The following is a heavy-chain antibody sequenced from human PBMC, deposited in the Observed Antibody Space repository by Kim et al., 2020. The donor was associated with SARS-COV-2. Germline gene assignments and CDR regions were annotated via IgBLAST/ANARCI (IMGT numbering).Heavy chain of an antibody. V-gene: IGHV4-59*13. J-gene: IGHJ5*02. CDR1: GGSISSYY. Sequence: SETLSLTCTVSGGSISSYYWSWIRQPPGKGLEWIGYIYYSGSTNYNPSLKSRVTISVDTSKNQFSLKLSSVTAADTAVYYCARWPAGYYERPLYNWFDPWGQGTLVTVSS. CDR2: IYYSGST. CDR3: ARWPAGYYERPLYNWFDP. D-gene: IGHD3-22*01.